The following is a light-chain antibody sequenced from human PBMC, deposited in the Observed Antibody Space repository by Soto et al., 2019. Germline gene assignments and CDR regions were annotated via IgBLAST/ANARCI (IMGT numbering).Light chain of an antibody. CDR2: EGN. Sequence: QPVLTQPASVSGSPGQSITISCTGTSSDVGSYNLVSWYQYHPGKAPKLMIYEGNKRPSGVSNRFSGSTSGNTASLTISGLQAEDEADYYCCSYAGTIVFGGGTKLTVL. CDR3: CSYAGTIV. J-gene: IGLJ2*01. V-gene: IGLV2-23*01. CDR1: SSDVGSYNL.